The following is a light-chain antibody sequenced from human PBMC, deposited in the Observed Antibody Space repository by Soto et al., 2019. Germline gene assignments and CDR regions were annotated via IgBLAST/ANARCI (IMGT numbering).Light chain of an antibody. CDR2: DNN. J-gene: IGLJ2*01. V-gene: IGLV1-51*01. CDR1: NIGNTY. Sequence: QSVLTQPPSVSAAPGQTVTIFCSNIGNTYVSWYQQLPGTAPKLLIYDNNQRPSGIPDRFSGSKSGTSATLGITGLQTGDEADYYCGTWDSSAVVFGGGTQLTVL. CDR3: GTWDSSAVV.